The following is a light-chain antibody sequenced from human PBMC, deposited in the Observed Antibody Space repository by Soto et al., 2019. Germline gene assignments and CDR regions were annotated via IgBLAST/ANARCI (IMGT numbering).Light chain of an antibody. CDR2: DAS. Sequence: EIVLTQSQATLSLSPGERATLSCRASQSVSSYLAWYQQKPGQAPRLLIYDASNRATGIPARFSGSGSGTDFTLTISSLEPEDLAVYYCQQRQTFGQGTKLEIK. CDR3: QQRQT. V-gene: IGKV3-11*01. CDR1: QSVSSY. J-gene: IGKJ2*01.